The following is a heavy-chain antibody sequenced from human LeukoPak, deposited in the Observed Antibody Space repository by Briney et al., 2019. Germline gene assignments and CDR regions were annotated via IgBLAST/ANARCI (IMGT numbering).Heavy chain of an antibody. D-gene: IGHD5-18*01. J-gene: IGHJ4*02. V-gene: IGHV4-39*07. CDR2: INHSGST. Sequence: KTSETLSLTCTVSGGSISSSSYYWGWIRQPPGKGLEWIGEINHSGSTNYNPSLKSRVTISVDTSKNQFSLKLSSVTAADTAVYYCGTGDSYGSDYWGQGTLVTVSS. CDR3: GTGDSYGSDY. CDR1: GGSISSSSYY.